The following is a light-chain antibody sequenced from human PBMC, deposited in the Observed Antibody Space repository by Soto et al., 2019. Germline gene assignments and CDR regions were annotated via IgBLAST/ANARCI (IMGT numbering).Light chain of an antibody. V-gene: IGKV3-15*01. J-gene: IGKJ1*01. CDR3: QHYNYWPPPT. Sequence: EIVMTQSPGTLSVSPGESATFSCRASQSVSSNLAWYQQKPGQAPRLLIYGASTRATGLPARFSGSGSGTDFTLTISSLQSEDFAVYYCQHYNYWPPPTFGQGTKVDIK. CDR1: QSVSSN. CDR2: GAS.